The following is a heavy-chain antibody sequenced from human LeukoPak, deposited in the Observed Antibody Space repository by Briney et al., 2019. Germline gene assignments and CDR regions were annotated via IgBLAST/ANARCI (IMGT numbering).Heavy chain of an antibody. CDR1: GFTFSSYG. V-gene: IGHV3-30*18. CDR2: ISHDGSNK. Sequence: GGSLRLSCAASGFTFSSYGMHWVRQAPGKGLEWVSTISHDGSNKYYGDSVKGRFTISRDNSKNTLYVQMNSLRAEDTAVYFCAKDTPSPNSGFYHYWGQGTLVTVSS. D-gene: IGHD1-26*01. CDR3: AKDTPSPNSGFYHY. J-gene: IGHJ4*02.